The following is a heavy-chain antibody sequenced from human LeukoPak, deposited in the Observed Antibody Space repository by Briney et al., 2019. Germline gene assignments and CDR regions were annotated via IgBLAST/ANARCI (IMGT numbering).Heavy chain of an antibody. J-gene: IGHJ4*02. V-gene: IGHV1-2*06. CDR2: INPNSGGT. CDR3: ASGLYYYDSSGMGRDY. Sequence: GASVKVSCKASGYTFTGYYMHWVRQAPGQGLEWMGRINPNSGGTNYAQKFQGRVTMTGDTSISTAYMELSRLRSDDTAVYYCASGLYYYDSSGMGRDYWGQGTLVTVSS. D-gene: IGHD3-22*01. CDR1: GYTFTGYY.